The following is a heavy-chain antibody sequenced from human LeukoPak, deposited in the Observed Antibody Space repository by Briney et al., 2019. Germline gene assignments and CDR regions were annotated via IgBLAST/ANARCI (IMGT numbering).Heavy chain of an antibody. CDR1: GFSFSDYA. D-gene: IGHD3-10*01. CDR2: VSLDGANK. CDR3: AKDYYSGSGTPRGYFFDH. V-gene: IGHV3-33*05. Sequence: GGSLRLSCAASGFSFSDYAMHWVRQAPGKGLEWVAIVSLDGANKYYADSVKGRFTVSRGNSENTLYLPMNSLRAEDTAIYYCAKDYYSGSGTPRGYFFDHWGQGSLVAVSS. J-gene: IGHJ4*02.